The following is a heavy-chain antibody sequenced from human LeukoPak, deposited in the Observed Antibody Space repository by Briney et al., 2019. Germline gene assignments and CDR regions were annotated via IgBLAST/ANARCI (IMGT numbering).Heavy chain of an antibody. D-gene: IGHD3-10*01. CDR3: AKRASGSGTSLYYFDY. CDR1: GFPFSSYA. J-gene: IGHJ4*02. CDR2: ISNSGGST. Sequence: QPGGSLRLSCAASGFPFSSYAMSWVRQAPGKGLEWVSVISNSGGSTFYADSVKGRFTISRDNSKNTLYLQMNSLRAEDTAVYYCAKRASGSGTSLYYFDYWGQGTLVTVSS. V-gene: IGHV3-23*01.